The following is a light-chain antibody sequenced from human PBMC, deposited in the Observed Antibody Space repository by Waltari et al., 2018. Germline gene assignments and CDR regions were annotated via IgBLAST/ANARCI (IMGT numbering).Light chain of an antibody. CDR2: EVS. CDR1: SSDVGGYDS. CDR3: SSYTSSSSWV. Sequence: QSALTQPASVSGSPGQSIPISCTGTSSDVGGYDSVSWYQQHPGKAPKLMIYEVSNRPSGVSSRFSGSKSANTASLTISGLQAEDEADYYCSSYTSSSSWVFGGGTKLTVL. V-gene: IGLV2-14*01. J-gene: IGLJ3*02.